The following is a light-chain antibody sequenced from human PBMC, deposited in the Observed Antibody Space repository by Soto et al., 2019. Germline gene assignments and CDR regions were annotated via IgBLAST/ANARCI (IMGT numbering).Light chain of an antibody. CDR3: SSYSRSSTLVL. J-gene: IGLJ2*01. CDR1: SSDVGYYKY. Sequence: QSVLTQPASVSGSPGQSITISCTGTSSDVGYYKYVSWYQQHPGKAPKVMIYEVSNRPSGVSTRFSGSKSDNTASLTISGLQAEDEADYYCSSYSRSSTLVLFGGGTKVTVL. CDR2: EVS. V-gene: IGLV2-14*01.